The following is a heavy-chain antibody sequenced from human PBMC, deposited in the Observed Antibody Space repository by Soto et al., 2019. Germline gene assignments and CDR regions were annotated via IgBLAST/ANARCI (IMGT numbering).Heavy chain of an antibody. Sequence: QVQLVQSGAEVKKPGASVRVSCKASGYTFTSYYIHWVRQAPGHGPEWMGMISPSSGGTDYAQKCQCRVTMTRDTSTSTVYMELSSLRSEDTAVYYCTRSIITTAGTDAFDLWGQGTLVTVSS. J-gene: IGHJ3*01. D-gene: IGHD6-13*01. CDR2: ISPSSGGT. CDR3: TRSIITTAGTDAFDL. CDR1: GYTFTSYY. V-gene: IGHV1-46*03.